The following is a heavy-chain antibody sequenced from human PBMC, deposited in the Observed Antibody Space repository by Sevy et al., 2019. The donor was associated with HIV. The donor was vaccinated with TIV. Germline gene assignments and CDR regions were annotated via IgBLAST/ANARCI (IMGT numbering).Heavy chain of an antibody. CDR3: AKEGIAAAGDAFDI. CDR2: ISSSSTTI. CDR1: GFTFSSYS. D-gene: IGHD6-13*01. J-gene: IGHJ3*02. V-gene: IGHV3-48*02. Sequence: GESLKISCAASGFTFSSYSMNWDRQAPGKGLEWVSYISSSSTTIYYADSVKGRFTISRDNAKNSLYLQMNSLRDEDTAVYYCAKEGIAAAGDAFDIWGQRTMVTVSS.